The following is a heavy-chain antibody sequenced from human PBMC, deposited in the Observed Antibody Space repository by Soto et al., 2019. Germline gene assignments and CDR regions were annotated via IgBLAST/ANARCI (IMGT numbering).Heavy chain of an antibody. CDR2: IWYDGSNK. D-gene: IGHD3-16*01. V-gene: IGHV3-33*01. CDR1: GFTFSSYG. J-gene: IGHJ3*02. Sequence: QVQLVESGGGVVQPGRSLRLSCAASGFTFSSYGMNWVRQAPGKGLEWVAVIWYDGSNKYYADSVKGRFTISRDNSKNTMSLQMNILSAEDTAVDYCERRWGYDAFDIWGQGTMVTVSS. CDR3: ERRWGYDAFDI.